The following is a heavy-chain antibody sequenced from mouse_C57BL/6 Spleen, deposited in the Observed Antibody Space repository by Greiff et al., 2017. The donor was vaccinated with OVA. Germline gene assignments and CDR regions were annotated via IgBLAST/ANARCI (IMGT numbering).Heavy chain of an antibody. CDR2: IYPSDSET. J-gene: IGHJ3*01. Sequence: QVQLQQPGAELVRPGSSVKLSCKASGYTFTSYWMDWVKQRPGQGLEWIGNIYPSDSETHYNQKFKDKATLTVDKSSSTAYMQLSSLTSEDSAVYYCARCGGLGIYGYDEGAWFAYWGQGTLVTVSA. CDR3: ARCGGLGIYGYDEGAWFAY. V-gene: IGHV1-61*01. D-gene: IGHD2-2*01. CDR1: GYTFTSYW.